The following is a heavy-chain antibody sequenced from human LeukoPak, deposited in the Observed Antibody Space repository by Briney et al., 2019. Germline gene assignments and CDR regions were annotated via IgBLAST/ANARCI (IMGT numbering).Heavy chain of an antibody. V-gene: IGHV1-18*01. CDR3: ARVGAVAGTVDY. J-gene: IGHJ4*02. CDR2: INPNSGGT. CDR1: GYTFTSYG. Sequence: ASVKVSCKASGYTFTSYGISWVRQAPGQGLEWMGWINPNSGGTNYAQKFQGRVTMTTDTSTSTAYMELRSLRSDDTAVYYCARVGAVAGTVDYWGQGTLVTVSS. D-gene: IGHD6-19*01.